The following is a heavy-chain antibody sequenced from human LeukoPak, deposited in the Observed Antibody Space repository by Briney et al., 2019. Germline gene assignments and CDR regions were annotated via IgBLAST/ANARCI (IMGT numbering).Heavy chain of an antibody. CDR2: TYYRSKRYN. CDR1: GDSVSSNSAA. CDR3: ARQNRRVAGTGNFDY. V-gene: IGHV6-1*01. Sequence: SQTLSLTCAISGDSVSSNSAAWNWIRQSPSRGLEWLGRTYYRSKRYNDYAVSVKSRITINPDTSKNHFSLRLSSVTAADTAVYYCARQNRRVAGTGNFDYWGQGTLVTVSS. D-gene: IGHD6-19*01. J-gene: IGHJ4*02.